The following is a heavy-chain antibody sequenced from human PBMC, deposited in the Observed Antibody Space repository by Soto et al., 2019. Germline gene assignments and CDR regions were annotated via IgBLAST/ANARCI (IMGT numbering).Heavy chain of an antibody. Sequence: AVKVSCKASGGTFSRHTITWVRQAPGQGLEWMGGITPMFGTPNYAQKFQGRVTITADESTSTAYMELSSLRSEDTAMYYCARDGTLYDSSAYYYLYWGQGTLVTVSS. J-gene: IGHJ4*02. V-gene: IGHV1-69*13. CDR3: ARDGTLYDSSAYYYLY. D-gene: IGHD3-22*01. CDR2: ITPMFGTP. CDR1: GGTFSRHT.